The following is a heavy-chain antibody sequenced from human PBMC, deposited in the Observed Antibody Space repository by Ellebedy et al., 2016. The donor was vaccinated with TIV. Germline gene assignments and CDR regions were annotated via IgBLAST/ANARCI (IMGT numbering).Heavy chain of an antibody. Sequence: ASVKVSCXASGYTFTSYDINWVRQATGQGLEWMGWMNPNSGNTGYAQKFQGRVTMTRNTSISTAYMELSSLRSEDTAVYYCARAYYYDSSGYYYVFDYWGQGTLVTVSS. CDR2: MNPNSGNT. CDR3: ARAYYYDSSGYYYVFDY. J-gene: IGHJ4*02. V-gene: IGHV1-8*01. CDR1: GYTFTSYD. D-gene: IGHD3-22*01.